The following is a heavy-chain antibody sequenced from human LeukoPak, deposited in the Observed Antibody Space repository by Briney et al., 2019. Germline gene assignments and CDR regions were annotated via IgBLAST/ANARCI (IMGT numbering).Heavy chain of an antibody. CDR3: ARRGGHGGSFDY. CDR1: GGSISGYY. V-gene: IGHV4-59*08. D-gene: IGHD4-23*01. J-gene: IGHJ4*02. Sequence: KPSETLSLTCSVSGGSISGYYWNWIRQPPGKGLEWIGYIYYSGSGSTNYNPSLKSRVSISVDTSKNHFSLKLSSVTAADTAVYYCARRGGHGGSFDYWGQGTLVTVSS. CDR2: IYYSGSGST.